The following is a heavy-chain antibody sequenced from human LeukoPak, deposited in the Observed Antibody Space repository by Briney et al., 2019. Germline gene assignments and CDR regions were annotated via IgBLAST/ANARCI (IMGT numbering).Heavy chain of an antibody. J-gene: IGHJ3*02. Sequence: PSETLSLTCTVSGGSISSSSYYWGWIRQPPGKGLEWIGSIYYSGSTYYNPSLKSRVTISVDTSKNQFSLKLSSVTAADTAVYYCARRLGGDTAFRANAAFDIWGQGTMVTVSS. CDR3: ARRLGGDTAFRANAAFDI. CDR2: IYYSGST. V-gene: IGHV4-39*07. D-gene: IGHD3-16*01. CDR1: GGSISSSSYY.